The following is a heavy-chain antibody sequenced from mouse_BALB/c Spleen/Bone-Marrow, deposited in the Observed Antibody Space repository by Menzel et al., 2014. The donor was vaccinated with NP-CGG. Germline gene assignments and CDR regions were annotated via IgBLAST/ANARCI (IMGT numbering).Heavy chain of an antibody. V-gene: IGHV1S56*01. CDR1: GYTFTSYD. D-gene: IGHD3-2*01. CDR2: IYPGDGST. Sequence: QVQLQQSGPELVKPGDLVKISCKASGYTFTSYDINWVKQRPGQGLEWIGWIYPGDGSTKYNEKFKGKATLTADKSSSTAYMQLSSLTSENSAVYFCARSGDSSGYGFAYWGQGTLVTVSA. CDR3: ARSGDSSGYGFAY. J-gene: IGHJ3*01.